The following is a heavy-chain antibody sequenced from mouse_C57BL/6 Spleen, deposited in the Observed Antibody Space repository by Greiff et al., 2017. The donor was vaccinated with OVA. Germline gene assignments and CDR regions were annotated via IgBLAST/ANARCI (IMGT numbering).Heavy chain of an antibody. J-gene: IGHJ3*01. CDR3: ATNPYYSNYLAWFAY. V-gene: IGHV1-39*01. D-gene: IGHD2-5*01. CDR2: INPNYGTT. Sequence: LQESGPELVKPGASVKISCKASGYSFTDYNMNWVKQSNGKSLEWIGVINPNYGTTSYNQKFKGKATLTVDQSSSTAYMQLNSLTSEDSAVYYCATNPYYSNYLAWFAYWGQGTLVTVSA. CDR1: GYSFTDYN.